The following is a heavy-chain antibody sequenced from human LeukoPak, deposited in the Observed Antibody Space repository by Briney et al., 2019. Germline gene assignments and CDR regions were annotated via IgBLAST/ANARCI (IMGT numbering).Heavy chain of an antibody. V-gene: IGHV3-23*01. CDR3: AKVGWGCSGGSCYYFDP. J-gene: IGHJ5*02. CDR2: ISGSGGST. D-gene: IGHD2-15*01. Sequence: GGSLRLSCAASGFTFSSYAMSWVRQAPGKGLEWVSAISGSGGSTYYADSVKGRFTISRDNSKNTLYLQMNSLRAEDTAVYYCAKVGWGCSGGSCYYFDPWGQGTLVTVSS. CDR1: GFTFSSYA.